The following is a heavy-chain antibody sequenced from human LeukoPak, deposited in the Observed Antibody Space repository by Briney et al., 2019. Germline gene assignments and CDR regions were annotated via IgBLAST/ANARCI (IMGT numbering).Heavy chain of an antibody. D-gene: IGHD6-13*01. J-gene: IGHJ4*02. CDR3: ASFGIAAAGGNY. CDR1: GYTFTSYD. CDR2: MNPNSGNT. V-gene: IGHV1-8*03. Sequence: ASVRVSCKASGYTFTSYDINWVRQATGQGLEWMGWMNPNSGNTGYAQKFQGRVTITRNTSISTAYMELSSLRSEDTAVYYCASFGIAAAGGNYWGQGTLVTVSS.